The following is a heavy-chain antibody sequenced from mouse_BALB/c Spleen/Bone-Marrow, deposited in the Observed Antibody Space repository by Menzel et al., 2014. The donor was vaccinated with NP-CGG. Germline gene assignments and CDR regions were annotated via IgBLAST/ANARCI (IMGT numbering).Heavy chain of an antibody. CDR1: GFTFTDYY. CDR2: IRNKANGYTT. D-gene: IGHD2-3*01. Sequence: EVKVVESGGGLVQPGGSLRLSCATSGFTFTDYYMNWVRQPPGKALEWLGFIRNKANGYTTEYSASVKGRLTISRDNSQSILYLQMNTLRAEDSATYYCARDKDGILFDYWGQGTTLTVSS. CDR3: ARDKDGILFDY. J-gene: IGHJ2*01. V-gene: IGHV7-3*02.